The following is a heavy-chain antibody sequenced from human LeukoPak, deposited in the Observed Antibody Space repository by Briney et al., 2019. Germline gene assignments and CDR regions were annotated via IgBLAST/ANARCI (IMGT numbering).Heavy chain of an antibody. CDR2: ISGSGGST. CDR1: GFTVSSYA. CDR3: AKGNAYCGGDCYSYYYYGMDV. V-gene: IGHV3-23*01. D-gene: IGHD2-21*02. J-gene: IGHJ6*02. Sequence: GGSLRLSCAASGFTVSSYAMSWVRQAQGKGLEWVSAISGSGGSTYYADSVKGRFTISRDNSKNSLYLQMNSLRAEDTAVYYCAKGNAYCGGDCYSYYYYGMDVWGQGTTVTVSS.